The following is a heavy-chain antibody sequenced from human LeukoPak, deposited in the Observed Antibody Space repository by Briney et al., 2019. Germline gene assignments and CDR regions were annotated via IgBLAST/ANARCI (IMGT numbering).Heavy chain of an antibody. J-gene: IGHJ4*02. D-gene: IGHD6-13*01. CDR2: IYYSGST. CDR3: ARGTYSSSSEFVR. CDR1: GGSISSHY. V-gene: IGHV4-59*11. Sequence: SETLSLTCTVSGGSISSHYWSWIRQPPGKGLEWIGYIYYSGSTNYNPSLKSRVTISVDTSKNQFSPKLSSVTAADTAVYYCARGTYSSSSEFVRWGQGTLVTVSS.